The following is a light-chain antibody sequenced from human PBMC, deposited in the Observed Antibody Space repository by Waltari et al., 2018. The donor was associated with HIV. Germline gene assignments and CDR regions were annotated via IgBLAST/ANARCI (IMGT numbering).Light chain of an antibody. V-gene: IGKV1-33*01. CDR2: DVS. Sequence: DIQMTQSPSSLSASVCDRVTLTCQATQHIATNLNWFQQKPGKAPKLLIYDVSKLETGVPSRFTGGGSGATCTFTITSLRPEDISTYYCLQYDDLPLTFGGGTKVELK. CDR3: LQYDDLPLT. J-gene: IGKJ4*01. CDR1: QHIATN.